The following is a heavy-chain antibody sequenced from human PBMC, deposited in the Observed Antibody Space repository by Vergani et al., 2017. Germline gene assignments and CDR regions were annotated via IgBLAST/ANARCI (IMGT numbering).Heavy chain of an antibody. CDR1: GFRVTTYY. D-gene: IGHD5-12*01. CDR2: VIGSSATP. J-gene: IGHJ4*02. V-gene: IGHV3-23*01. Sequence: VELLESGGGLAQPGGSLRVSCSASGFRVTTYYMSWFRQGPGNGLEWFSSVIGSSATPYYSDSVSGRFIISRDNSKNTLHLQMISLRADDTAVYYCTKGSRGYTGYFFDYWDQGTLATVSS. CDR3: TKGSRGYTGYFFDY.